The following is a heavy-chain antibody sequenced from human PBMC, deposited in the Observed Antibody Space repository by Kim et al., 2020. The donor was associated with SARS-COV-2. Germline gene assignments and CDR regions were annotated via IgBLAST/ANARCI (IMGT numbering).Heavy chain of an antibody. D-gene: IGHD3-10*01. CDR2: IYYSGST. Sequence: SETLSLTCTVSGGSISSYYWSWIRQPPGKGLEWIGYIYYSGSTNYNPSLKSRVTISVDTSKNQFSLKLSSVTAADTAVYYCARGGITMIRGSFFGYWGQG. V-gene: IGHV4-59*13. CDR1: GGSISSYY. J-gene: IGHJ4*02. CDR3: ARGGITMIRGSFFGY.